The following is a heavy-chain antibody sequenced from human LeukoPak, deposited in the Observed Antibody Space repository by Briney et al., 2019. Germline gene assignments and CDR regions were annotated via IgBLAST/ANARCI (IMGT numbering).Heavy chain of an antibody. CDR2: IYYSGST. CDR3: ARSGTGYSSSWYPAQAFDI. Sequence: SETLSPTCTVSGGSISSYYWSWIRQPPGKGLEWIGYIYYSGSTNYNPSLKSRVTISVDTSKNQFSLRLSSVTAADTAVYYCARSGTGYSSSWYPAQAFDIWGQGTMVTVSS. J-gene: IGHJ3*02. CDR1: GGSISSYY. V-gene: IGHV4-59*01. D-gene: IGHD6-13*01.